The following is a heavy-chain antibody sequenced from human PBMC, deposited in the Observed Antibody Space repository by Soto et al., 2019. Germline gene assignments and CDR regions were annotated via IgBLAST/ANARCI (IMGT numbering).Heavy chain of an antibody. CDR3: AKSQEIGTHFFDS. CDR1: GFTFSGFD. J-gene: IGHJ4*02. V-gene: IGHV3-13*01. D-gene: IGHD6-13*01. CDR2: IGTAGDT. Sequence: GGSLRLSCEASGFTFSGFDMHWVRQPTGKGLEWVSSIGTAGDTYYAVSVKGRFTISRDNAKNSLSLQMNSLRAGDMAVYFCAKSQEIGTHFFDSWGQVTQVTVSS.